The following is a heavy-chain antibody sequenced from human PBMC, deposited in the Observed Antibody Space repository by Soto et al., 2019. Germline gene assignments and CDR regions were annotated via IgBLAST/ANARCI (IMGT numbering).Heavy chain of an antibody. CDR2: IHYSGTT. D-gene: IGHD6-6*01. Sequence: PSETVSLNCTVSGDSISSGDYYWSWIRQPPGKGLEWIGDIHYSGTTHYNPSLKSRATISVDTSRNQFSLKLRSVTAADTAVYYCARDPRFGSSSSNGDYWGQGILVTVSS. J-gene: IGHJ4*02. CDR1: GDSISSGDYY. CDR3: ARDPRFGSSSSNGDY. V-gene: IGHV4-30-4*01.